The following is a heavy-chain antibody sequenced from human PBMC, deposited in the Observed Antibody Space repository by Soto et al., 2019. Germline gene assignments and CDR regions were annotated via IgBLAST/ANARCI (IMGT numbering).Heavy chain of an antibody. D-gene: IGHD1-1*01. Sequence: EVQLVESGGGLVQPGGSLRLSCEASGFTFSNYGINWVRQAPGKGLEWVSHISSSSSTIYYAESVKGRFSISRDNAKNSLYLLMSSPRGEDTAVYYCATSFITTIGTTAWGQGTLVTVSS. CDR3: ATSFITTIGTTA. CDR2: ISSSSSTI. J-gene: IGHJ4*02. CDR1: GFTFSNYG. V-gene: IGHV3-48*01.